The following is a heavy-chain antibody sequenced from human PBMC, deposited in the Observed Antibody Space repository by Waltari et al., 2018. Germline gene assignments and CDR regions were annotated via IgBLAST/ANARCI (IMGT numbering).Heavy chain of an antibody. CDR2: INHSGST. CDR1: GGSFSGYY. D-gene: IGHD6-13*01. CDR3: ASSSSWHPGYMDV. Sequence: QVQLQQWGAGLLKPSETLSLTCAVYGGSFSGYYWSWIRQPPGKGLEWIGEINHSGSTNYNPSLKSRVTISVDTSKNQFSLKLSSVTAADTAVYYCASSSSWHPGYMDVWGKGTTVTISS. V-gene: IGHV4-34*01. J-gene: IGHJ6*03.